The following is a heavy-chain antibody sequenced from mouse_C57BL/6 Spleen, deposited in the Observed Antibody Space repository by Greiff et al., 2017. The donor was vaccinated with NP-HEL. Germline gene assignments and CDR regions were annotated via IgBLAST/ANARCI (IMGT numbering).Heavy chain of an antibody. Sequence: VQLQESGPELVKPGASVKISCKASGYSFTSYYIHWVKQRPGQGLEWIGWIYPGSGNTKYNEKFKGKATLTADTSSSTAYMQLSSLTSEDSAVYYCARGDYGSLFDYWGQGTTLTVSS. V-gene: IGHV1-66*01. CDR3: ARGDYGSLFDY. J-gene: IGHJ2*01. CDR1: GYSFTSYY. D-gene: IGHD1-1*01. CDR2: IYPGSGNT.